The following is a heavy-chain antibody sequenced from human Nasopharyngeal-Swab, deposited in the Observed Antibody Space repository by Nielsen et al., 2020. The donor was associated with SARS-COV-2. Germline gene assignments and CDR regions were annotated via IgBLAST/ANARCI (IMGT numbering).Heavy chain of an antibody. D-gene: IGHD5-18*01. CDR2: ISYDGSNK. V-gene: IGHV3-30-3*01. CDR1: GFPFSSYA. J-gene: IGHJ4*02. CDR3: ASLLTAMANDY. Sequence: GESLKISCAASGFPFSSYAMHWVRQAPGKGLEWVAVISYDGSNKYYADSVKGRFTISRDNSKNTLYLQMNSLRAEDTAVYYCASLLTAMANDYWGQGTLVTVSS.